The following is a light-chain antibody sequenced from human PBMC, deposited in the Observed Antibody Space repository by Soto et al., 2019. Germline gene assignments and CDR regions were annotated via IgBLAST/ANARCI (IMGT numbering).Light chain of an antibody. Sequence: QSALTQPASVSGSPGQSITISCTGTSSDVGGYNYVSWYQQHPGKAPKLMIYDVNNRPSGVSNRFSGSKSGNTASLTISGLQAEDEADYYCSSYTGSSTYAVFGGGTKLTVL. V-gene: IGLV2-14*01. CDR2: DVN. J-gene: IGLJ2*01. CDR3: SSYTGSSTYAV. CDR1: SSDVGGYNY.